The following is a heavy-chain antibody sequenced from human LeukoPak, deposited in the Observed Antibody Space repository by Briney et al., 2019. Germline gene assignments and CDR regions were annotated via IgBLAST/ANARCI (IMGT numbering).Heavy chain of an antibody. CDR3: ARASPFDSGYYYVAGSDFDY. J-gene: IGHJ4*02. CDR1: GYTFTSYG. D-gene: IGHD3-22*01. CDR2: ISAYNGNT. Sequence: GASVTVSCKASGYTFTSYGISWVRQAPGQGGEGMGWISAYNGNTNYAQKLQGRVTMTTDTSTRTAYMELRSLRSDDTAVYYCARASPFDSGYYYVAGSDFDYWGQGTLVTVSS. V-gene: IGHV1-18*01.